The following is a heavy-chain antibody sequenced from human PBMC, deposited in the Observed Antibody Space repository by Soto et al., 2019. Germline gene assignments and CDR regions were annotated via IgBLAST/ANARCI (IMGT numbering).Heavy chain of an antibody. D-gene: IGHD5-12*01. Sequence: GGSLRLSCAASGFTFSSYGMHWVRQAPGKGLEWVAVIWYDGSNKYYADSVKGRFTISRDNSKNTLYLQMNSLRAEDTAVYYCAREDGYNYGGAFDIWGQGTMVTVSS. CDR3: AREDGYNYGGAFDI. V-gene: IGHV3-33*01. J-gene: IGHJ3*02. CDR1: GFTFSSYG. CDR2: IWYDGSNK.